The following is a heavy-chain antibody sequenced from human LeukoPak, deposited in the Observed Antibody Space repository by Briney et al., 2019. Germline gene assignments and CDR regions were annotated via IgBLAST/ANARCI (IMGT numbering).Heavy chain of an antibody. Sequence: SETLSLTCAVSGGSLSSGGYSWSWIRQPPGTGLEWIGYIYHSGSTYYNPSLKSRVTISVDRSKNQFSLKLSSVTAADTAVYYCARAAPGYCSGGSCYSVWFDPWGQGTLVTVSS. CDR1: GGSLSSGGYS. V-gene: IGHV4-30-2*01. CDR2: IYHSGST. CDR3: ARAAPGYCSGGSCYSVWFDP. D-gene: IGHD2-15*01. J-gene: IGHJ5*02.